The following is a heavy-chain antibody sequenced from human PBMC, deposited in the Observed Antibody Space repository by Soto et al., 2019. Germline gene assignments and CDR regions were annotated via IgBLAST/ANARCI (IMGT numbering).Heavy chain of an antibody. CDR2: INHSGST. V-gene: IGHV4-34*01. CDR3: ARGRDY. CDR1: GGSFSPFY. J-gene: IGHJ4*02. Sequence: QVQLQQWGAGLLKPSETLSLTCAVYGGSFSPFYWSWIRQPPGKGLEWIGEINHSGSTNYNPSLKSRVTISVDTSTDQFSLKLSSVTAADPAMYYCARGRDYWGQGTLVTVSS.